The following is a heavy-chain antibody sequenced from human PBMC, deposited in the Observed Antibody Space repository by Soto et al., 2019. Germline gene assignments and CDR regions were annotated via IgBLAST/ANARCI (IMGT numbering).Heavy chain of an antibody. CDR2: ISAYNGNT. D-gene: IGHD3-22*01. Sequence: QVQLVQSGAEVKKPGASVKVSCKASGYTFTSYGISWVRQAPGQGLEWMGWISAYNGNTNYAQKLQGRVTMTTVTSTSTAYMELRSLRSDDTAVYYCATSPRYYDSSGATFDYWGQGTLVTVSS. CDR3: ATSPRYYDSSGATFDY. V-gene: IGHV1-18*04. CDR1: GYTFTSYG. J-gene: IGHJ4*02.